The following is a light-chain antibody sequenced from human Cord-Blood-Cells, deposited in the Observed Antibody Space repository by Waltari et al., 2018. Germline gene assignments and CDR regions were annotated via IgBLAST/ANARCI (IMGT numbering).Light chain of an antibody. J-gene: IGKJ3*01. CDR1: QSLVYSDGNTY. V-gene: IGKV2-30*01. Sequence: DVVMTQSPLSLPVTLGQPASISCRSSQSLVYSDGNTYLNWFQQRPGQSPRRLIYKVSNRDSGVPDRFSGSGSGTDFTLKISRVEADDVGVYYCMQGTHWQFTFGPGTKVDIK. CDR3: MQGTHWQFT. CDR2: KVS.